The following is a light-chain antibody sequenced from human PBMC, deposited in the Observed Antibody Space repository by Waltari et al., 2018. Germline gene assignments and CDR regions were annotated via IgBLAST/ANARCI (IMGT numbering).Light chain of an antibody. J-gene: IGKJ1*01. CDR2: GAS. V-gene: IGKV3-15*01. CDR3: QQFNTWWT. Sequence: EVLMTQSPATLSVSPGERATLFCRASHSIRNNLAWYQQKPGQAPRLLIYGASTRATGIPARFSGSGSGTEFTLTISSLQSEDFAVYYCQQFNTWWTFGQGTKVEFK. CDR1: HSIRNN.